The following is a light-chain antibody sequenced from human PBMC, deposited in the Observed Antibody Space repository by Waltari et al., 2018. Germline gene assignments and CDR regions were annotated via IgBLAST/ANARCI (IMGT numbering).Light chain of an antibody. CDR3: QQFNSYPLT. V-gene: IGKV1-9*01. J-gene: IGKJ2*01. CDR1: QGISSY. Sequence: QFTQSLSSLSASIADRVTITCRASQGISSYFAWYQQKPGKAPKLLIYVASTLQSGVPSRFSGSGSGTDFTLTISSLQPEDFATYYCQQFNSYPLTFGQGTKLEIK. CDR2: VAS.